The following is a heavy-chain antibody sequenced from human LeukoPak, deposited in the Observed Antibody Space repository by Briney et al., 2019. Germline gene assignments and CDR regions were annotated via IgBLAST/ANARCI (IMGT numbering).Heavy chain of an antibody. CDR3: ARGHYMDV. V-gene: IGHV4-59*01. CDR2: IYYSGST. J-gene: IGHJ6*03. Sequence: SETLSLTCTVSGGSISNYYWSWIRQPSGKGLEWIGNIYYSGSTNYNPSLKSRVTISVDTSKNQFSLKLSSVTAADTAVYYCARGHYMDVWGKGTTVTVSS. CDR1: GGSISNYY.